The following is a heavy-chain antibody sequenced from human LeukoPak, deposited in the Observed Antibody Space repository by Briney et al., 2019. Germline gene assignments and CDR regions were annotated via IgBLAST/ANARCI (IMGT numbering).Heavy chain of an antibody. CDR1: GFTFSAFA. CDR3: ARPLGSGWLGPCDS. Sequence: PVGSLSLSSAASGFTFSAFAMNWVRQAPGKALEWVSAVSGSGTNSYYADSVKGRFTISRDNAKNTLYLQMNSLRAEDTAVYYCARPLGSGWLGPCDSWGAGKLLTVSS. D-gene: IGHD6-19*01. V-gene: IGHV3-23*01. J-gene: IGHJ4*02. CDR2: VSGSGTNS.